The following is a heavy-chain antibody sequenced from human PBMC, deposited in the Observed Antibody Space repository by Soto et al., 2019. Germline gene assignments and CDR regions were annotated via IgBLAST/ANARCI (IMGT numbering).Heavy chain of an antibody. CDR3: ARGDSTDCSNGVCSFFYNQDMDV. Sequence: SVKVSCKASGYSFTDYHIHWVRQAPGQGLEWLGRINPKSGGTSTAQKFQGWVTMTTDTSISTASMELTRLTSDDTAIYYCARGDSTDCSNGVCSFFYNQDMDVWGLGTTVTVSS. CDR2: INPKSGGT. D-gene: IGHD2-8*01. J-gene: IGHJ6*02. CDR1: GYSFTDYH. V-gene: IGHV1-2*04.